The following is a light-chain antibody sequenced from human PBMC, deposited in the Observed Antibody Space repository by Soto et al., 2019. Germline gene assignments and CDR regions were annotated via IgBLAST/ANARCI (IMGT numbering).Light chain of an antibody. Sequence: ERMMTQSPATLSLSPGETATLSCRSSQTISKNLAWYQQKPGQAPRLLIYDASTRATDIPDRFSGSGSGTEFPLTISSLKSEDFAVYYCQQYHDWPPWTVGPGTQVEIK. CDR2: DAS. V-gene: IGKV3-15*01. CDR3: QQYHDWPPWT. CDR1: QTISKN. J-gene: IGKJ1*01.